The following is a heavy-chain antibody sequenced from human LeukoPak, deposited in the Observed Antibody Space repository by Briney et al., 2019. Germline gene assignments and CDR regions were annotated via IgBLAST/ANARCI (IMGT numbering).Heavy chain of an antibody. Sequence: ASVKVSCKASGYTFTNYYIHWVRQAPGQGLDWMGTINPSVGTTRSAQGRVTMTRDTSTSTVYMELSSLRSEDTAVYYCARDPHYYDSSGYALGYYYYYMDVWGKGTTVTVSS. D-gene: IGHD3-22*01. CDR3: ARDPHYYDSSGYALGYYYYYMDV. CDR1: GYTFTNYY. CDR2: INPSVGTT. V-gene: IGHV1-46*01. J-gene: IGHJ6*03.